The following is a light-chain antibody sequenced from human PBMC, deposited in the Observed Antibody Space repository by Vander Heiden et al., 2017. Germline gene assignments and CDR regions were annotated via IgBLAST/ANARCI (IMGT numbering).Light chain of an antibody. Sequence: QPVFTQPPSVSSPPGQKVTISCTGSSSNIGSDYVSWYQQIPGTAPKLIIYENDKRHTGMPDRFSGSKSGTSATLDITGLQTGDEADYYCGAWDSSLNNWLFGGGTKLTVL. J-gene: IGLJ3*02. CDR1: SSNIGSDY. CDR3: GAWDSSLNNWL. V-gene: IGLV1-51*02. CDR2: END.